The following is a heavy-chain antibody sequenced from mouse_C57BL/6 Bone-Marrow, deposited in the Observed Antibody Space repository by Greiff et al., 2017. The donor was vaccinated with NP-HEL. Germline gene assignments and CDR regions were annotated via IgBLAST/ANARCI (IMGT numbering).Heavy chain of an antibody. CDR2: IWSGGST. Sequence: VQLQESGPGLVQPSQCLSITCTVSGFSLTSYGVHWVRQSPGKGLEWLGVIWSGGSTDYNAAFISRLSISKDNSKSQVFFKMNSLQADDTAIYYCARNGYGSSYYFDYWGQGTTLTVSS. D-gene: IGHD1-1*01. CDR3: ARNGYGSSYYFDY. V-gene: IGHV2-2*01. J-gene: IGHJ2*01. CDR1: GFSLTSYG.